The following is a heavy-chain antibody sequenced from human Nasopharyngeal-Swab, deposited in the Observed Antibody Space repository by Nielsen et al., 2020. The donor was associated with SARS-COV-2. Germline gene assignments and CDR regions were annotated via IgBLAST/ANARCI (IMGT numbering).Heavy chain of an antibody. CDR1: GFTFSSYA. J-gene: IGHJ4*02. CDR2: ISGSGGST. V-gene: IGHV3-23*01. CDR3: AAGGDSSSSTFDY. Sequence: GESLKISCAASGFTFSSYAMSWVRQAPGKGLEWVSAISGSGGSTYYADSAKGRFTISRDNSKNTLYLQMNSLRAEDTAVYYCAAGGDSSSSTFDYWGQGTLVTVSS. D-gene: IGHD6-6*01.